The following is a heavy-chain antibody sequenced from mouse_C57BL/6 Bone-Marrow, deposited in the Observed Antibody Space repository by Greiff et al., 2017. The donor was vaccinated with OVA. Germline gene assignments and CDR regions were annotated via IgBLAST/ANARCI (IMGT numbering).Heavy chain of an antibody. V-gene: IGHV5-9-1*02. CDR1: GFTFSSYA. CDR2: ISSGGDYI. Sequence: EVHLVESGEGLVKPGGSLKLSCAASGFTFSSYAMSWVRQTPEKRLEWVAYISSGGDYIYYADTVKGRFTISRDNARNTLYLQMSSLKSEDTAMYYCTRGDYYGSKDYWGQGTTLTVSS. D-gene: IGHD1-1*01. J-gene: IGHJ2*01. CDR3: TRGDYYGSKDY.